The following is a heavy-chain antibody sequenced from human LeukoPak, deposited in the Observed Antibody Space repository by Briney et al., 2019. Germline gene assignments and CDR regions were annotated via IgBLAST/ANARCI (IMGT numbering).Heavy chain of an antibody. V-gene: IGHV3-30*02. CDR1: GFTFSSYG. J-gene: IGHJ4*02. CDR2: IRYDGSNK. CDR3: ARGGGDYNPFDY. Sequence: GGSLRLSCAASGFTFSSYGMHWVRQAPGRGLEWVAFIRYDGSNKYYADSVKGRFTISRDNSKNTLYLQMNSLRAEDTAVYYRARGGGDYNPFDYWGQGTLVTVSS. D-gene: IGHD1-14*01.